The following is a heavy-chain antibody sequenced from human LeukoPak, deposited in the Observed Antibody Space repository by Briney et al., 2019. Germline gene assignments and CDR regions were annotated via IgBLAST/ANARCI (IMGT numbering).Heavy chain of an antibody. J-gene: IGHJ4*02. CDR2: VYYGGST. D-gene: IGHD3-10*01. CDR1: GGSFEHYF. Sequence: SETLSLTCTVSGGSFEHYFWSWIRQPPGKGLEWIGYVYYGGSTDYSPSLKSRLTISADTSKNQFSLKLSSVTAADTAVYYCASHRRSHGSEYWGQGILVTVSS. V-gene: IGHV4-59*01. CDR3: ASHRRSHGSEY.